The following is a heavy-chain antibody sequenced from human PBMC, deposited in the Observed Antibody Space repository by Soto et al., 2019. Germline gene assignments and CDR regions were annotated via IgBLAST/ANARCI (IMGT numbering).Heavy chain of an antibody. D-gene: IGHD2-21*01. CDR3: AKDFIPRNSIYDPFDI. CDR2: VGGTGSDT. CDR1: GFNFGNYA. Sequence: ESGGGLVQPGGSLEISCGASGFNFGNYAMSWVRQAPGKGPEWVSSVGGTGSDTDYADSVRGRFTISRDNSKNTLYLHMNSLRAEDTAIYFCAKDFIPRNSIYDPFDIWGQGTTVTVSS. J-gene: IGHJ3*02. V-gene: IGHV3-23*01.